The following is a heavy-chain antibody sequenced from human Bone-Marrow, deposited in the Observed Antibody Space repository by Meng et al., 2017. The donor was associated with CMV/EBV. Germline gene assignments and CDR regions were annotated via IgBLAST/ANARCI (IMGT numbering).Heavy chain of an antibody. V-gene: IGHV3-21*01. D-gene: IGHD2-2*01. CDR3: ARDSSLVVVPAANYGMDV. J-gene: IGHJ6*02. CDR1: GFTFSSYS. Sequence: GESLKISCAASGFTFSSYSMNWVRQAPGKGLEWVSSISSSSSYIYYADSVKGRFTISRDNAKNSLYLQMNSLRAEDTAVYYCARDSSLVVVPAANYGMDVWGQGTTVTVSS. CDR2: ISSSSSYI.